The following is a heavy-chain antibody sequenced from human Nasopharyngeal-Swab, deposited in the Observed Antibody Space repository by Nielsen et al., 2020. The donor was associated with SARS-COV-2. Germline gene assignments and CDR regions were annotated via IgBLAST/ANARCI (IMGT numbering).Heavy chain of an antibody. J-gene: IGHJ4*02. V-gene: IGHV3-74*01. Sequence: GGSLRLSCAASGFTFSTYWMHWVRQPPGKGLLWVSRIDTDGTITDYADSVKGRFTISRDNAKNTLYLQMNSLRVEDTALYYCVKHQGSSSDQWGQGTLVTVSS. CDR3: VKHQGSSSDQ. CDR1: GFTFSTYW. CDR2: IDTDGTIT.